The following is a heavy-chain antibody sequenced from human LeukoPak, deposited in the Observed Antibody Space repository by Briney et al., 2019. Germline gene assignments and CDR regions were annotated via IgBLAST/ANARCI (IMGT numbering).Heavy chain of an antibody. Sequence: PGGSLRLSCAASGFTFSSSYMSWVRQAPGEGLGWGSVIYSGGSTYYADSVKGRFTISRDNSKNTLYLKMNSLRAEDTAVYYCARDYSYGFGYFDYWGQGTLVTVSS. J-gene: IGHJ4*02. CDR2: IYSGGST. V-gene: IGHV3-66*01. CDR3: ARDYSYGFGYFDY. CDR1: GFTFSSSY. D-gene: IGHD5-18*01.